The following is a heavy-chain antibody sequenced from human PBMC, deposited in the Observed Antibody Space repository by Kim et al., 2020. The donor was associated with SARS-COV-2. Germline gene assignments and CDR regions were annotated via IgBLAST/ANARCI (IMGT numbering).Heavy chain of an antibody. CDR2: IKSKTDGGTT. CDR3: TTDDFAIVGATLGFDY. CDR1: GFTFSNAW. V-gene: IGHV3-15*01. J-gene: IGHJ4*02. D-gene: IGHD1-26*01. Sequence: GGSLRLSCAASGFTFSNAWMSWVRQAPGKGLEWVGRIKSKTDGGTTDYAAPVKGRFTISRDDSKNTLYLQMNSLKTEDTAVYYCTTDDFAIVGATLGFDYWGQGTLVTVSS.